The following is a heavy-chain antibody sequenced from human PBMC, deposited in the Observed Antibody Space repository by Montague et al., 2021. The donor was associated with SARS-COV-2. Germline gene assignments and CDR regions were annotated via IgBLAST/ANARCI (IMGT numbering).Heavy chain of an antibody. CDR1: GGSFSGHY. CDR2: INNSGST. Sequence: SETLSLTCAVYGGSFSGHYWSWIRQPPGKGLEWIGEINNSGSTNYNPSLKSRVTISVDTSKNQFSLKLHSVTAADTAVYYCARGRIEVSMIVVVLTGASYYMDVWGKGTKVTVSS. D-gene: IGHD3-22*01. CDR3: ARGRIEVSMIVVVLTGASYYMDV. V-gene: IGHV4-34*01. J-gene: IGHJ6*03.